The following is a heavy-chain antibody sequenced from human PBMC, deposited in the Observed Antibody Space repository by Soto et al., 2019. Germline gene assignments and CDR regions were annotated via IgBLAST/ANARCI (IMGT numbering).Heavy chain of an antibody. Sequence: EVQLLESGGGLVQPGGSLRLSCAASGFPFSSYAMTWVRQAPGKGLEWVSAITTSGGSTSYADSVNGRFTISRDNSKDTLYLRMDSRRAEDTAVYYCAKALGGRSWFDTFDYWGQGPLVTVSS. D-gene: IGHD6-13*01. CDR3: AKALGGRSWFDTFDY. J-gene: IGHJ4*02. CDR1: GFPFSSYA. CDR2: ITTSGGST. V-gene: IGHV3-23*01.